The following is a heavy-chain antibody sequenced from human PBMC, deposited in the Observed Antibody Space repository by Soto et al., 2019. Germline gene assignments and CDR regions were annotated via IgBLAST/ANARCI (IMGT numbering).Heavy chain of an antibody. CDR2: IIPIFGTA. Sequence: QVQLVQSGAEVKKPGSSVKVSCKASGGTFSSYAISWVRQAPGQGLEWMGGIIPIFGTATYAQKFQGRVTITADESTRTAYMELSSLRSEDTAVYYCAAPYGSGSYYHGFDYWGQGTLVTVSS. CDR1: GGTFSSYA. D-gene: IGHD3-10*01. J-gene: IGHJ4*02. V-gene: IGHV1-69*12. CDR3: AAPYGSGSYYHGFDY.